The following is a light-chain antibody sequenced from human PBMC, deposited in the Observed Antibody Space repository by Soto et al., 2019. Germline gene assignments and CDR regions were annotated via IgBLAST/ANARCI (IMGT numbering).Light chain of an antibody. V-gene: IGLV2-11*01. CDR1: SSDVGGYNY. J-gene: IGLJ1*01. CDR2: DVS. CDR3: CSYAGSYTYV. Sequence: QSALTQPRSVSGSPGKSVTISCTGTSSDVGGYNYVSWYQQHPGKAPKLMIYDVSERPSGVPDRFSGSKSGNTASLTISGLQAEDEADYYCCSYAGSYTYVFGTGTKLTVL.